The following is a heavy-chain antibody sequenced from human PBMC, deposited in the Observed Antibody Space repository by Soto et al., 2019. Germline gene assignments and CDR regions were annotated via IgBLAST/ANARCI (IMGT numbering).Heavy chain of an antibody. Sequence: ASVKVSFKPAGDVFTSVGISWVRQAPGRGLEWMGWVRPYNGDTKYAQRFEGRVTMTSDTSTTTAYMELRGLRSDDTAVYFCVAGLFIEFWSMYYYSQSGGQGTPVTVS. CDR3: VAGLFIEFWSMYYYSQS. D-gene: IGHD3-16*01. CDR2: VRPYNGDT. CDR1: GDVFTSVG. J-gene: IGHJ4*02. V-gene: IGHV1-18*04.